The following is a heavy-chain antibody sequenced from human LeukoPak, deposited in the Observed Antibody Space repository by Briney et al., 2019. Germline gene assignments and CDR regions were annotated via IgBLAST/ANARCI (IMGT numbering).Heavy chain of an antibody. Sequence: GGSLRLSCAASGFTFSSYSMNWVRQAPGKGLEWVANIKQDGSEKSYVDSVKGRFTISRDNAKNSLYLQMNSLRAEDTAVYYCARSAYDFLWGSWRYWGQGTLVTVSS. D-gene: IGHD3-16*01. CDR1: GFTFSSYS. J-gene: IGHJ4*02. CDR3: ARSAYDFLWGSWRY. V-gene: IGHV3-7*01. CDR2: IKQDGSEK.